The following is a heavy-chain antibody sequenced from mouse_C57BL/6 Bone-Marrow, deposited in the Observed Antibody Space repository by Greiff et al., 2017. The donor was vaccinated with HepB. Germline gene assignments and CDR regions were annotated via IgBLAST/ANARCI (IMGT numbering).Heavy chain of an antibody. CDR3: ARREIYYGPYYYAMDY. D-gene: IGHD2-1*01. V-gene: IGHV1-69*01. CDR1: GYTFTSYW. Sequence: VQLQQPGAELVMPGASVKLSCKASGYTFTSYWMHWVKQRPGQGLEWIGEIDPSDSYTNYNQKFKVKSTLTVDKSSSTAYMQLSSLTSEDSAVYYCARREIYYGPYYYAMDYWGQGTSVTVSS. J-gene: IGHJ4*01. CDR2: IDPSDSYT.